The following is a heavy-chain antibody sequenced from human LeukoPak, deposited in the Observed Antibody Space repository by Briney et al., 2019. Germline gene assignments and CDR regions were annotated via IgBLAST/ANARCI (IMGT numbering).Heavy chain of an antibody. V-gene: IGHV5-51*01. CDR3: ARREIAAAGGGQFDY. Sequence: GESLKISCKGSGYSFTSYWIGWVRQMPGKGLEWMGIIYPGDSDTRYSPSFQGQVTISADKSISTAYLQWSSLKASDTAMYYCARREIAAAGGGQFDYWGQGTLVTVSS. J-gene: IGHJ4*02. CDR1: GYSFTSYW. CDR2: IYPGDSDT. D-gene: IGHD6-13*01.